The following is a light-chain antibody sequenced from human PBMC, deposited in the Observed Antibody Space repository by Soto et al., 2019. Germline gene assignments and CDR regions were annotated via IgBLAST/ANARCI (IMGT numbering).Light chain of an antibody. CDR3: QQYNIFART. CDR2: GAS. J-gene: IGKJ1*01. V-gene: IGKV1-9*01. Sequence: QLTQSPSSLSASVGDRVTITCRASQGISSNLAWYQQKPGRAPKLLIFGASTLQSGVPSRFSGSGSGTEFTLTISSLQPDDFATYYCQQYNIFARTFGQGTKVDIK. CDR1: QGISSN.